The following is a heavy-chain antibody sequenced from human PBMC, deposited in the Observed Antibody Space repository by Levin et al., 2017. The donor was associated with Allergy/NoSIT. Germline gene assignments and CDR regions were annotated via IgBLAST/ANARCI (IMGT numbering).Heavy chain of an antibody. D-gene: IGHD3-22*01. V-gene: IGHV3-7*01. CDR2: IRQDGSEK. CDR3: ARHRHYSDSSASLYDGMDV. J-gene: IGHJ6*02. CDR1: GFTFSSYW. Sequence: GGSLRLSCAGSGFTFSSYWMSWVRQAPGKGLEWVANIRQDGSEKYYVDSVKGRFTIPRDNAKNSLYLQMNSLRAEDTAVYHCARHRHYSDSSASLYDGMDVWGQGTTVTVSS.